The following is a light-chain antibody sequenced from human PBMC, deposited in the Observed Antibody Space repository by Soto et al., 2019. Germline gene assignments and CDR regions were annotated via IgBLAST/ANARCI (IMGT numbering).Light chain of an antibody. CDR2: VNS. J-gene: IGLJ2*01. CDR3: QSYDSSLSVV. V-gene: IGLV1-40*01. Sequence: QSVLTQPPSVSGAPGQRVTISCTGSSSNIGAGYDVHWYQQLPGTAPKLLIYVNSNRPSGVPDRFSGSKSGTSASLAITGLQAEDEADYYCQSYDSSLSVVFGGGTMLTVL. CDR1: SSNIGAGYD.